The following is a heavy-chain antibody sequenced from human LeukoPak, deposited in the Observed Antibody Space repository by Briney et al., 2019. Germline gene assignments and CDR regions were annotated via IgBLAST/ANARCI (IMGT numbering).Heavy chain of an antibody. V-gene: IGHV1-2*02. D-gene: IGHD2-21*02. CDR3: ARVSGHSVSLRSGWSHAMTAISDAFDI. CDR1: GYTFTGYY. J-gene: IGHJ3*02. Sequence: ASVKVSCKASGYTFTGYYMHWVRQAPGQGLEWMGWINPNSGGTNYAQKFQGRVTMTRDTSISTAYMELSRLRSDDTAVYYCARVSGHSVSLRSGWSHAMTAISDAFDIWGQGTMVTVSS. CDR2: INPNSGGT.